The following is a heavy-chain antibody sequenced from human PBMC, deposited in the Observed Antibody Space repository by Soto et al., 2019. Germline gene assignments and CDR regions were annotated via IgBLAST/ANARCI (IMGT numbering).Heavy chain of an antibody. CDR3: ARGLGTAVFDY. CDR1: GGSISGYH. CDR2: SYPTGST. Sequence: QVQLRESGPGLVKASETLSLTCTVSGGSISGYHWSWIRQTPGKRLEWVGYSYPTGSTDYNPSLKSLVTISADTSKNQVSLKLSPVTASDTAVYYCARGLGTAVFDYWGQGALVTVSS. V-gene: IGHV4-4*08. D-gene: IGHD3-16*01. J-gene: IGHJ4*02.